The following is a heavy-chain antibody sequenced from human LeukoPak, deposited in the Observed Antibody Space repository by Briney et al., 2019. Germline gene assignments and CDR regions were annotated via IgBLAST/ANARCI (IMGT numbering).Heavy chain of an antibody. CDR2: IYSGGST. Sequence: GGSLRLSCAASGFTVSSNYMSWVRQAPGKGLEWVSVIYSGGSTYYADSLKGRFTISRDNSKNPLYLQMNSLRAEDTAVYYCASIVVGYWGQGTLVTVSS. D-gene: IGHD3-16*02. CDR1: GFTVSSNY. V-gene: IGHV3-53*01. CDR3: ASIVVGY. J-gene: IGHJ4*02.